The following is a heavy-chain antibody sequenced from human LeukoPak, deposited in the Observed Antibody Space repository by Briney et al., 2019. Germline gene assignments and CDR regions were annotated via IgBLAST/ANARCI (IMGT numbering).Heavy chain of an antibody. CDR1: GFTFSSYS. Sequence: PGGSLRLSCAASGFTFSSYSMSWVRQAPGKGLEWVANINQDGSEKYYVDSAKGRFTISRDNGKNSLYLQMNSLRAEDTAVYYCARDRVWTVLYWGQGTLVTVSS. CDR2: INQDGSEK. CDR3: ARDRVWTVLY. J-gene: IGHJ4*02. V-gene: IGHV3-7*01. D-gene: IGHD6-13*01.